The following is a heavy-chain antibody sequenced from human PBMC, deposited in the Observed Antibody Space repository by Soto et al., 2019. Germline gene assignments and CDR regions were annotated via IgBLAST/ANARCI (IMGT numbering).Heavy chain of an antibody. CDR2: IYSGGST. CDR3: VRLLHNYYGMDV. V-gene: IGHV3-53*01. Sequence: GVSLRLSCAASGFTVSSNYMSWVRQAPGKGLEWVSVIYSGGSTYYADSVKGRFTISRDNSKNTLYLQMNSLRAEDTDVYYCVRLLHNYYGMDVWGQGATVTVSS. D-gene: IGHD3-16*01. J-gene: IGHJ6*02. CDR1: GFTVSSNY.